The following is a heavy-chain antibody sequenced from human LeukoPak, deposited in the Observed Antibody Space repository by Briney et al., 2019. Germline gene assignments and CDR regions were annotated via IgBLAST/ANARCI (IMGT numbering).Heavy chain of an antibody. D-gene: IGHD6-13*01. CDR2: ISSGSSYI. J-gene: IGHJ4*02. CDR3: ARDPRYSSSPI. CDR1: GFTFSTCI. Sequence: GGSLRLSCAASGFTFSTCIMNWVRQAPGKGLEWVSSISSGSSYIYFADSVKGRFTISRDNAKNSLYLQMNSLRAEDTAVYYCARDPRYSSSPIWGQGTLVTVSS. V-gene: IGHV3-21*01.